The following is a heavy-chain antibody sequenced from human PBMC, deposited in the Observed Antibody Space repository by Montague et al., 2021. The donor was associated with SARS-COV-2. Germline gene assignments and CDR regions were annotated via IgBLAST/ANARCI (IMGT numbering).Heavy chain of an antibody. J-gene: IGHJ5*02. CDR3: ARDHGCSGGSCWGECRFDP. CDR1: GGSISSYY. D-gene: IGHD2-15*01. Sequence: SETLSLTCTVSGGSISSYYWSWIRQPPGKGLEWIGYIYYSGSTNYNPSLKSRVTISVDTSKNQFSLKLSSVTAADTAVYYCARDHGCSGGSCWGECRFDPWGQGTLVTVSS. CDR2: IYYSGST. V-gene: IGHV4-59*12.